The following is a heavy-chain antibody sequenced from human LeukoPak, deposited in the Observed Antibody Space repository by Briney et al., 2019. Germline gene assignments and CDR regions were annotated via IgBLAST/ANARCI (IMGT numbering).Heavy chain of an antibody. CDR2: ISSSSSYI. CDR1: GFTFSSYS. CDR3: ASYSSGWKDY. J-gene: IGHJ4*02. D-gene: IGHD6-19*01. V-gene: IGHV3-21*01. Sequence: GGSLRLSCAASGFTFSSYSVNWVRQAPGKGLEWVSSISSSSSYIYYADSVKGRFTISRDNAKNSLYLQMNSLRAEDTAAYYCASYSSGWKDYWGQGTLVTVSS.